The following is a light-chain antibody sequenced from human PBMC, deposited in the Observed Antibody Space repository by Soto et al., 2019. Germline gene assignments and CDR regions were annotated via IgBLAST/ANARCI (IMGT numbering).Light chain of an antibody. CDR1: QSVDSTF. CDR2: GAS. Sequence: EIVLTQSPGSLSLSPGQRATLSCRASQSVDSTFFAWYQKKPGQAPRLLIYGASKRDTGVPDRFRGSGSGTDFTLTISRLEPEDPAVYYCQQYMSSVTFGQGTKLEI. J-gene: IGKJ1*01. CDR3: QQYMSSVT. V-gene: IGKV3-20*01.